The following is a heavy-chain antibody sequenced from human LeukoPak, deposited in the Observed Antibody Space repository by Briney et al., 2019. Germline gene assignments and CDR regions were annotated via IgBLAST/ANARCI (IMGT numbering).Heavy chain of an antibody. CDR2: MNPNSGNT. Sequence: ASVTVSCKASGYTFTSYDINWVRQATGQGLEWMGWMNPNSGNTGYAQKFQGRVTMTRNTSISTAYMELSSLRSEDTAVYYCARGLSASIWNAFDIWGQGTMVTVSS. CDR1: GYTFTSYD. J-gene: IGHJ3*02. D-gene: IGHD1-1*01. V-gene: IGHV1-8*01. CDR3: ARGLSASIWNAFDI.